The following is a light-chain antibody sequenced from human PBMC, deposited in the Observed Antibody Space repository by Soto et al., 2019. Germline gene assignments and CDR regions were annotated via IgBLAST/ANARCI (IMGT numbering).Light chain of an antibody. Sequence: DIQMTQSPSSLSASVGDRVTLTCRASQVIGNNLGWYQQKPAKAPKRLIYAAYTLEGGVPSRFSGSGSATYFTLTISSLQPDDFATYYCLQHHTYPFTFGQGTKLEI. J-gene: IGKJ2*01. CDR3: LQHHTYPFT. CDR2: AAY. CDR1: QVIGNN. V-gene: IGKV1-17*01.